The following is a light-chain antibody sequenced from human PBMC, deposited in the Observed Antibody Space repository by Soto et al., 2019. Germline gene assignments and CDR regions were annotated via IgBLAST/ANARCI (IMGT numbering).Light chain of an antibody. V-gene: IGKV1-9*01. Sequence: GDRVNITCRASQDIRTYLAWSQQKPGKAPNLLIYAASTLQSGVPSRFSGSGSGTEFTLTISSLQPEDFATYFCQQLHSYPYTFGQGTKLEI. CDR1: QDIRTY. CDR3: QQLHSYPYT. J-gene: IGKJ2*01. CDR2: AAS.